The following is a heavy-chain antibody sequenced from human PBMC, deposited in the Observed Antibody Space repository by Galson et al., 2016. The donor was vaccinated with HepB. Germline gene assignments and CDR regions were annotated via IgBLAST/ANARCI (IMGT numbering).Heavy chain of an antibody. CDR3: AKGSIWVSAALYGMDV. V-gene: IGHV3-23*01. Sequence: SLRLSCAASGFRFSGYAMTWVRQAPGKGLEWVSGISGGGEHTYYADNVKGRFTISRDNSKTTLYVQMTSLRVEDTAVYYCAKGSIWVSAALYGMDVWGQGTTVTVSS. J-gene: IGHJ6*02. CDR2: ISGGGEHT. CDR1: GFRFSGYA. D-gene: IGHD2-21*01.